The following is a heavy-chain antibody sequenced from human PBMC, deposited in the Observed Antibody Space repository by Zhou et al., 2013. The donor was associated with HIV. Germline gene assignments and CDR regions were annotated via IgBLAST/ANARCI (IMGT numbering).Heavy chain of an antibody. CDR3: ARPYGSDNYYNLGFDY. Sequence: QVQLVQSGAEVKKPGTSVKVSCRASGDRFGTYAMNWVRQAPGQGLEWMGRLIPLSGVLNSAPKFQGRLSLTADVSTSTAYMELTSLTSEDTAVYYCARPYGSDNYYNLGFDYWGQGSLITVSS. V-gene: IGHV1-69*18. D-gene: IGHD3-10*01. J-gene: IGHJ4*02. CDR1: GDRFGTYA. CDR2: LIPLSGVL.